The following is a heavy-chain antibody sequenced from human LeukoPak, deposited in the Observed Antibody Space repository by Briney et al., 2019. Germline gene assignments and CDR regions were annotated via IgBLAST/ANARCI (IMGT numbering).Heavy chain of an antibody. Sequence: GGSLRLSCAASGFTFSSYSMNWVRQAPGKGLEWVSSISSSSSYIYYADSVKGRFTISRDNAKNSLYLQMNSLRAEDTAVYYCARVEDYGDDLDYWGRGTLVTVSS. J-gene: IGHJ4*02. CDR2: ISSSSSYI. CDR3: ARVEDYGDDLDY. V-gene: IGHV3-21*01. CDR1: GFTFSSYS. D-gene: IGHD4-17*01.